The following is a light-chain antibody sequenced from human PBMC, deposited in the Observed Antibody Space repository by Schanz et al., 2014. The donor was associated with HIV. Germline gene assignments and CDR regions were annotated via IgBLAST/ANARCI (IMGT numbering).Light chain of an antibody. CDR1: RRDVGGYAY. J-gene: IGLJ2*01. Sequence: QSALTQPPSVSGSPGQSITISCTGTRRDVGGYAYVSWYQQHPGKAPKLLIYDVTDRASGVSHRFSGSKSGNTASLTISGLQAEDEADYYCSSYSRRTTFRVFGGGTKVTVL. CDR3: SSYSRRTTFRV. V-gene: IGLV2-14*03. CDR2: DVT.